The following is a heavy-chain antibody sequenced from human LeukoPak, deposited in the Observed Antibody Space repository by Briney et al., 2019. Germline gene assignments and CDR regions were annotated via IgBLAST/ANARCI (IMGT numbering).Heavy chain of an antibody. Sequence: PGGSLRLSCAASGFTFTSYAMGWVRQAPGKGLEWVSALSGTGGARNYAASVEGRFIISRDNSKNIVYLQMDSLRAEDTAIYYCVRDWSTPKYWGRGTLVIVSS. J-gene: IGHJ4*02. V-gene: IGHV3-23*01. CDR3: VRDWSTPKY. CDR2: LSGTGGAR. D-gene: IGHD1-1*01. CDR1: GFTFTSYA.